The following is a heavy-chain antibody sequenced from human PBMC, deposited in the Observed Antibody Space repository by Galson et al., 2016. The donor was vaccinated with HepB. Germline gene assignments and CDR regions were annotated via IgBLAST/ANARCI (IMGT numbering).Heavy chain of an antibody. D-gene: IGHD5-12*01. Sequence: SLRLSCAASEFTFSHYAMSWVRQAPGKGLEWISGISASDGRTLYADTVKGRFTISRDNSKNTLYLQMNSLKTDDTAVYYCVRDENVHSGHDYDYWGQGTLVTVSS. CDR1: EFTFSHYA. CDR2: ISASDGRT. CDR3: VRDENVHSGHDYDY. V-gene: IGHV3-23*01. J-gene: IGHJ4*02.